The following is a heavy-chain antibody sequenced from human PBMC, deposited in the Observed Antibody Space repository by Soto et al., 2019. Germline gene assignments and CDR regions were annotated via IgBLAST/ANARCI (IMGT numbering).Heavy chain of an antibody. CDR1: GGTFSSYA. V-gene: IGHV1-69*06. J-gene: IGHJ6*02. Sequence: SVKVSCKASGGTFSSYAISWVRQAPGQGLEWMGGIIPIFGTANYAQKLQGRVTITADKSTSTAYMELSSLRSEDTAVYYCARAPRVLRFLEWSYGMDVWGQGTTVTVSS. D-gene: IGHD3-3*01. CDR2: IIPIFGTA. CDR3: ARAPRVLRFLEWSYGMDV.